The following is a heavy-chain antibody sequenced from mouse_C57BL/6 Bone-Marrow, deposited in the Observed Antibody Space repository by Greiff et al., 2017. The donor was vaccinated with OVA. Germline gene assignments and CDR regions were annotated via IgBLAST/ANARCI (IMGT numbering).Heavy chain of an antibody. CDR2: IWSGGST. D-gene: IGHD2-10*01. V-gene: IGHV2-2*01. CDR3: ARLLLTYYYYAMDY. J-gene: IGHJ4*01. CDR1: GFSLTSYG. Sequence: QVQLKESGPGLVQPSQSLSITCTVSGFSLTSYGVHWVRQSPGKGLEWLGVIWSGGSTDYNAAFISRLSISKDNSKSQVFFKMNSLQADDTAIYYCARLLLTYYYYAMDYWGQGTSVTVSS.